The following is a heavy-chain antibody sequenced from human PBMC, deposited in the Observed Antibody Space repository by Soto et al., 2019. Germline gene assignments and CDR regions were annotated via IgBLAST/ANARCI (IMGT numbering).Heavy chain of an antibody. V-gene: IGHV3-11*06. CDR1: ELTLDKYY. Sequence: SLRLSCAASELTLDKYYMTWVRQAPGKGPEWVANISPGSRYPAYADSVKGRFTISRDNAKRSLYLQMMSLTAEDTAIYYCVRGGGGGLFDPWGQGTMVTVSS. CDR3: VRGGGGGLFDP. CDR2: ISPGSRYP. J-gene: IGHJ5*02. D-gene: IGHD2-15*01.